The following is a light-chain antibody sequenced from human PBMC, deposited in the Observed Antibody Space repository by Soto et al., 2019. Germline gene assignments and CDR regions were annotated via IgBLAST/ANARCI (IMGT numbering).Light chain of an antibody. CDR1: SSNIGARYD. CDR3: QSYDSSLSGPVV. CDR2: SDN. Sequence: QSVLTQPPSVSGAPGQRVTISCTGSSSNIGARYDVHWYQQLPATAPKLLIYSDNSRPSGVPDRFSGSKSGNSASLAITGLQAEDEADYYCQSYDSSLSGPVVFGGGTKLTVL. V-gene: IGLV1-40*01. J-gene: IGLJ2*01.